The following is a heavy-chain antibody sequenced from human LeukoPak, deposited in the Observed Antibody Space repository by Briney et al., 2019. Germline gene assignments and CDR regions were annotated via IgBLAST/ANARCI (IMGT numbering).Heavy chain of an antibody. V-gene: IGHV3-23*01. D-gene: IGHD5-12*01. Sequence: SGRSLRLSCAASGFTFSSYAMSWVRQAPGKGLEWVSAISGSGGSTYYADSVKGRFTISRDNSKNTLYLQMNSLRAEDTAVYYCAKGNSGYDNFDYWGQGTLVTVSS. CDR3: AKGNSGYDNFDY. CDR2: ISGSGGST. CDR1: GFTFSSYA. J-gene: IGHJ4*02.